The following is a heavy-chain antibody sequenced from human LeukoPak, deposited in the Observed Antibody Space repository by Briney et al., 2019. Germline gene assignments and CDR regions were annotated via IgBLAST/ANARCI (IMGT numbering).Heavy chain of an antibody. CDR1: GGSISSSSHS. V-gene: IGHV4-61*05. Sequence: SETLSLTCSVSGGSISSSSHSWGWIRQPPGKGLEWIGYIYYSGSTNYNPSLKSRVTISVDTSKNQFSLKLSSVTAADTAVYYCAGQKRQWLARNWFDPWGQGTLVTVSS. J-gene: IGHJ5*02. CDR2: IYYSGST. D-gene: IGHD6-19*01. CDR3: AGQKRQWLARNWFDP.